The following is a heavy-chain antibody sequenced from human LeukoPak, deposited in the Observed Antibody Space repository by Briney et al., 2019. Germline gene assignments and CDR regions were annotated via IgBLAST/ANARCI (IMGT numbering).Heavy chain of an antibody. CDR2: ISSRSSTI. CDR3: ARGAIAGRGDNWFWFDP. J-gene: IGHJ5*02. V-gene: IGHV3-48*02. CDR1: GFTFRTYS. Sequence: GGSLRLSCAASGFTFRTYSMNWVRQAPGKGLEGVSYISSRSSTIYYAHSVKGRLTISRHNAKNSLYLPINIPRDEDTAVYYCARGAIAGRGDNWFWFDPWGQGTLVTVSS. D-gene: IGHD1-1*01.